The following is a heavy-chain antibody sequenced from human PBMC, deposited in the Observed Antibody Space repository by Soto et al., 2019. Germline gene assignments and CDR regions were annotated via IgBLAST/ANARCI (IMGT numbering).Heavy chain of an antibody. CDR1: GFTFDDHA. CDR3: AKLRYSGGTGSFDY. J-gene: IGHJ4*02. D-gene: IGHD1-26*01. Sequence: EVQLVESGGGLVQPGRSLRLSCVASGFTFDDHAMHWVRQAPGQGLEWVSGLGWNSGGIDYADSVKGRFTISRDNAKNSLYLQMNSLRTEDTALYYCAKLRYSGGTGSFDYWGQGTLVTVSS. CDR2: LGWNSGGI. V-gene: IGHV3-9*01.